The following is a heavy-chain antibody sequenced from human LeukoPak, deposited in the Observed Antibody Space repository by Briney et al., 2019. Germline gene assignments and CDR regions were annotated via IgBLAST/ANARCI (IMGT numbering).Heavy chain of an antibody. CDR3: ARAVSLYYYMDV. D-gene: IGHD2-8*01. J-gene: IGHJ6*03. CDR2: IIPIFGTA. CDR1: GGTFISYA. Sequence: ASVTVSFKASGGTFISYAISWVRQAPGQGLEWMGGIIPIFGTANYAQKFQGRVTITTDESTSTAYMELSSLRSEDTAVYYCARAVSLYYYMDVWGKGTTVTVSS. V-gene: IGHV1-69*05.